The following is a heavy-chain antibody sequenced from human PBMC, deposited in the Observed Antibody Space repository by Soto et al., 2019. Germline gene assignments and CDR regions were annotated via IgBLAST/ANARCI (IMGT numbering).Heavy chain of an antibody. Sequence: GGSLRLSCAASVFTFTTAWINWVRQAPGKGLEWVGRIKSKDAGGTEDFAEVVKGRFAISADKSISTAYLQWSSLKASDTAMYYCARLSDTAMAPGYWGQGTLVTVSS. CDR2: IKSKDAGGTE. D-gene: IGHD5-18*01. CDR1: VFTFTTAW. V-gene: IGHV3-15*07. J-gene: IGHJ4*02. CDR3: ARLSDTAMAPGY.